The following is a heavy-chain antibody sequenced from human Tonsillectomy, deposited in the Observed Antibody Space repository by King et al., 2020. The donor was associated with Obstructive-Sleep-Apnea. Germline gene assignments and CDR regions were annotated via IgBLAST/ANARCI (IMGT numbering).Heavy chain of an antibody. Sequence: VQLVQSGAEVKKPGASVKVSCKASGYTFTNYDINWVRQAPGQGLEWMGWMNPNSGNTGYEQKFQGRVTMTRDTSISTAYMELSSLGSDDTAVYYCARGGGNVYSGSYGIDYWGQGTLVTVSS. CDR3: ARGGGNVYSGSYGIDY. D-gene: IGHD1-26*01. CDR1: GYTFTNYD. J-gene: IGHJ4*02. V-gene: IGHV1-8*02. CDR2: MNPNSGNT.